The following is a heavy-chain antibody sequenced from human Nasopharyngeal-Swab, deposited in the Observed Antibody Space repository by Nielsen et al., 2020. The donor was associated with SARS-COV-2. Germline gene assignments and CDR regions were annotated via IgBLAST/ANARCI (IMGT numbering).Heavy chain of an antibody. CDR2: IIPIFGTA. V-gene: IGHV1-69*01. J-gene: IGHJ6*02. CDR3: ARDLVCSGGSCYRYYYYYGMDV. D-gene: IGHD2-15*01. Sequence: WVRQAPGQGLEWMGGIIPIFGTANYAQKFQGRVTITADESTSTAYMELSSLRSEDTAVYYCARDLVCSGGSCYRYYYYYGMDVWGQGTTVTVSS.